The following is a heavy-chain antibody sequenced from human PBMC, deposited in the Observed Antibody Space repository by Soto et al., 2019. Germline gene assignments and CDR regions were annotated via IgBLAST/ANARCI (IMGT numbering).Heavy chain of an antibody. CDR2: ISSSGTTI. V-gene: IGHV3-11*01. D-gene: IGHD6-6*01. J-gene: IGHJ4*02. CDR1: GFTFSGYY. CDR3: ARDLSSSSDY. Sequence: QVQLVESGGGLVKPGGSLRLSCAASGFTFSGYYMSWIRQAPGKGLEWVSYISSSGTTIKYADSVKGRFSISRDNTKNSVDLQRNSLRAEDTAVYYCARDLSSSSDYWGQGTLVTVSS.